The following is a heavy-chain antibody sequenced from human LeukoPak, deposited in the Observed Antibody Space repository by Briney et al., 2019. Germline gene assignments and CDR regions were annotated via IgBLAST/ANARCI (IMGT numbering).Heavy chain of an antibody. CDR2: ISSNGGST. CDR1: GFTFSSYA. D-gene: IGHD1-26*01. J-gene: IGHJ6*02. Sequence: PGGSLRLSCAASGFTFSSYAMHWVRQAPGKGLEYVSAISSNGGSTYYANPVKGRFTISRDNSKNTLYLQMGSLRAEDMAVYYCARGEWELLRSHHYYGMDVWGQGTTVTVSS. CDR3: ARGEWELLRSHHYYGMDV. V-gene: IGHV3-64*01.